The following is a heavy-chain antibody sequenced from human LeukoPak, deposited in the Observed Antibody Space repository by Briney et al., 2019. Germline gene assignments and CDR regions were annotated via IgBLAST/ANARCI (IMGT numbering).Heavy chain of an antibody. CDR2: IRYDGSNK. CDR1: GFTLSRYG. V-gene: IGHV3-30*02. CDR3: AKDSSSWTAFGFDYYYYMDV. J-gene: IGHJ6*03. Sequence: GRSLRLSCAASGFTLSRYGMHWVRQAPGKGLEWVAFIRYDGSNKYYADSVKGRFTISRDNSKNTLYLQMNSLRAEDTAVYYCAKDSSSWTAFGFDYYYYMDVWGKGTTVTISS. D-gene: IGHD6-13*01.